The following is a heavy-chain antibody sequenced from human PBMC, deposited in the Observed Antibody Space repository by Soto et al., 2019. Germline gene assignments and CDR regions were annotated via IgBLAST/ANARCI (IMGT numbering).Heavy chain of an antibody. J-gene: IGHJ4*02. CDR2: ISGSDGKT. CDR1: GFSFGSYA. V-gene: IGHV3-23*01. D-gene: IGHD3-3*01. Sequence: GSLRLSCAASGFSFGSYALSWVRQAPGKGLEWVSTISGSDGKTFYADSVKGRFSISRDTSQSTLYLQMNSLRADDTAMYYCARWSYLDYWGQGTPVTVSS. CDR3: ARWSYLDY.